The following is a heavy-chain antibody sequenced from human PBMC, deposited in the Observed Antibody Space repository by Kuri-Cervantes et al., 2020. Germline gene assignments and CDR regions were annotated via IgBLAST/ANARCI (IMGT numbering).Heavy chain of an antibody. CDR3: AKDYPNRRLYQWLEWGYFDY. CDR2: ISWNSGSI. D-gene: IGHD6-19*01. CDR1: GFTFSSYW. V-gene: IGHV3-74*01. J-gene: IGHJ4*02. Sequence: GGSLRLSCAASGFTFSSYWMHWVRQAPGKGLVWVSGISWNSGSIGYADSVKGRFTISRDNAKNSLYLQMNSLRAEDTAVYYCAKDYPNRRLYQWLEWGYFDYWGQGTLVTVSS.